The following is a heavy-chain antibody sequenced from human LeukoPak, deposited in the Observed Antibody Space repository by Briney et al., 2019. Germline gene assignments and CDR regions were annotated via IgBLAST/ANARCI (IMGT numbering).Heavy chain of an antibody. J-gene: IGHJ4*02. CDR3: ARLYSSGWYGPG. CDR1: GGSISSSNW. Sequence: SGTLSLTCAVSGGSISSSNWWSWVRQPPGRGLEWIGEIYHSGSTNYNPSPKSRVTISVDKSKNQFSLKLSSVTAADTAVYYCARLYSSGWYGPGWGQGTLVTVSS. D-gene: IGHD6-19*01. V-gene: IGHV4-4*02. CDR2: IYHSGST.